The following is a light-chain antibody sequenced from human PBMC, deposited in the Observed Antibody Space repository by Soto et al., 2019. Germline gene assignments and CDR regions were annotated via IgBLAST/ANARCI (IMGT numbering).Light chain of an antibody. Sequence: AIRMTQSPSSFSASTGDRVTITCRASQGISSYLAWYQQKPGQAPKLLIYAASTLQSGVPSRFSGSGSGTDFTLTISCLQSEDFATYYCQQYSSYPHTFGQGTKVEIK. CDR2: AAS. CDR3: QQYSSYPHT. V-gene: IGKV1-8*01. J-gene: IGKJ1*01. CDR1: QGISSY.